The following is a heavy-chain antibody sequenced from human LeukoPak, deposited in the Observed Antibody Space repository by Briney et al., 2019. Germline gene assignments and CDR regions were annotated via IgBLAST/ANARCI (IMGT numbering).Heavy chain of an antibody. CDR1: GFTFSSYA. J-gene: IGHJ4*02. V-gene: IGHV3-23*01. CDR3: AKTIVRGVTKYYFDY. Sequence: PGGSLRLSCAASGFTFSSYAMSWVRQAPGKGLEWVSAISASNPNTYYADSVKGRFTISRDNSKNTLYLQMNSLRADDTAVYYCAKTIVRGVTKYYFDYWGPGTLVTVSS. CDR2: ISASNPNT. D-gene: IGHD3-10*01.